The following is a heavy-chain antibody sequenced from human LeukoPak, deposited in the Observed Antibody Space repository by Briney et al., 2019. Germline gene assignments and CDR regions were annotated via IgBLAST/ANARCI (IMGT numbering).Heavy chain of an antibody. J-gene: IGHJ4*02. Sequence: NPSEAQSLTCAVYGGSFSSYYWSWIRQPPGKGLEWIGEINHSGSTNYNPSLKSRVTISVDTSKNQFSLKLSSVTAADTAVYYCARAHTDLRSHYDYVWVSYRPRYYFDYWGQGTLLTVSS. V-gene: IGHV4-34*01. D-gene: IGHD3-16*02. CDR2: INHSGST. CDR1: GGSFSSYY. CDR3: ARAHTDLRSHYDYVWVSYRPRYYFDY.